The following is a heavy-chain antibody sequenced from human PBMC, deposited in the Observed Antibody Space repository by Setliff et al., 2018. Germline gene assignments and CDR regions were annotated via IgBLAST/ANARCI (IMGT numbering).Heavy chain of an antibody. CDR1: GGTFSGYY. D-gene: IGHD2-15*01. J-gene: IGHJ5*02. Sequence: PSETLSLTCAASGGTFSGYYWTWIRQPPGKGLEWIGEINHSGSSNYNPSLKSRVTISVDTSKTRFSLRLSSVTAADTAVYYCARGIGGYCNISCSNESWPWGQGTLVTAPQ. CDR2: INHSGSS. CDR3: ARGIGGYCNISCSNESWP. V-gene: IGHV4-34*01.